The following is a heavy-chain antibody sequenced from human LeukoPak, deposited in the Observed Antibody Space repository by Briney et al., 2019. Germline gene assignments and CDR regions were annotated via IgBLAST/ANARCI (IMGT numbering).Heavy chain of an antibody. CDR2: IRSKANSYAT. J-gene: IGHJ3*02. Sequence: GRSLRLSCAASGFTFSGSAMHWVRQASGKGLEWVGRIRSKANSYATAYAASVKGRFTISRDDSKNTAYLQMNSLKTEDTAVYYCTRRDAFDIWGQGTMVTVSS. V-gene: IGHV3-73*01. CDR1: GFTFSGSA. CDR3: TRRDAFDI.